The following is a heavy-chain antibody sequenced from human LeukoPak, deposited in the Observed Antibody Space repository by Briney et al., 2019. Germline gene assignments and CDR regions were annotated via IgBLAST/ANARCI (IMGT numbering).Heavy chain of an antibody. CDR3: AKGRRGSTNWGSDY. D-gene: IGHD7-27*01. J-gene: IGHJ4*02. Sequence: PGGPLRLSCTASGFTFRNHGLNCVRQAAGKGLGWLTVVWYEGSNKEYVGSVKGRFSMSRVNSKNTLYLEMNSLTVEDTAVYYCAKGRRGSTNWGSDYWGQGTQVTVSS. V-gene: IGHV3-33*06. CDR2: VWYEGSNK. CDR1: GFTFRNHG.